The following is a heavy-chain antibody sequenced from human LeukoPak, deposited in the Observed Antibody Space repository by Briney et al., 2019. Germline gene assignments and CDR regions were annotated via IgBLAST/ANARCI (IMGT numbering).Heavy chain of an antibody. V-gene: IGHV4-59*11. J-gene: IGHJ4*02. D-gene: IGHD5-18*01. CDR2: IYYSGST. Sequence: SETLSLTCTVSGGSISSHYWSRIRQPPGKGLEWIGYIYYSGSTNYNPSLKSRVTISVDTSKNQFSLKLSSVTAADTAVYYCARGRYSYDYWGQGTLVTVSS. CDR1: GGSISSHY. CDR3: ARGRYSYDY.